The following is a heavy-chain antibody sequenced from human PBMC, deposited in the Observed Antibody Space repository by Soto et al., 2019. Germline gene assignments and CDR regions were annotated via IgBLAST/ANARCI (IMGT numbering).Heavy chain of an antibody. D-gene: IGHD2-8*02. CDR3: ARVLGVTGPNYYYGMDV. CDR2: IYYSGST. V-gene: IGHV4-31*03. Sequence: SETLSLTCTVSGGSISSGGYYWSWIRQHPGKGLEWIGYIYYSGSTYYNPSLKSRVTISVDTSKDQFSLKLSSVTAADTAVYYCARVLGVTGPNYYYGMDVWGQGTTVTVSS. CDR1: GGSISSGGYY. J-gene: IGHJ6*02.